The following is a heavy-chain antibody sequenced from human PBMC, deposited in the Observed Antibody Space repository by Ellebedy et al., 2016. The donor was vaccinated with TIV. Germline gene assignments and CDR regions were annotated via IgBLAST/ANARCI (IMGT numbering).Heavy chain of an antibody. J-gene: IGHJ6*02. Sequence: GESLKISCAASGFTFSGYAMSWVRQAPGKGLEWVSAISGSGGSTYYADSVKGRFTISRDNSKNTLYLQMNSLRAEDTAVYYCANVLRYFDREEDVWGQGTTVTVSS. CDR2: ISGSGGST. CDR1: GFTFSGYA. D-gene: IGHD3-9*01. V-gene: IGHV3-23*01. CDR3: ANVLRYFDREEDV.